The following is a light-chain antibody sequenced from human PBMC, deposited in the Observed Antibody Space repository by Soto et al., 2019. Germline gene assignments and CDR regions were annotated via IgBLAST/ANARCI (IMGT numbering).Light chain of an antibody. J-gene: IGLJ1*01. V-gene: IGLV1-44*01. CDR1: SSNIGSNT. CDR3: AAWDVGLNGHV. CDR2: SNS. Sequence: QSVLTQPPSASGTPGQRVTISCSGSSSNIGSNTVNWYQQLPGTAPKLLIYSNSRRPSGVPDRFSGSKSGTSASLAINGLQSEDEADYYCAAWDVGLNGHVFGTGTKLTVL.